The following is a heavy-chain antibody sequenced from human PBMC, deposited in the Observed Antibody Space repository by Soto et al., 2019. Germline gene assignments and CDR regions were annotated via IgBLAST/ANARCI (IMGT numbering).Heavy chain of an antibody. D-gene: IGHD2-8*01. CDR3: ARYGRRVYATDYYGMEV. Sequence: QVQLQESGPGLVKPSETLSLTCTVSGDSVSSGSYYWSWIRQPPGKGLEWIAYISYSGSTNYNPSLKCRVTISVDTSNNQFSLRLSSVTAADTAMYYCARYGRRVYATDYYGMEVWGQGTTITVSS. CDR2: ISYSGST. V-gene: IGHV4-61*01. CDR1: GDSVSSGSYY. J-gene: IGHJ6*02.